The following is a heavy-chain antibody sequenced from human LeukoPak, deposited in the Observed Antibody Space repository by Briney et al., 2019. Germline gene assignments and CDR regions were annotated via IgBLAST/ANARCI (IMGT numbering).Heavy chain of an antibody. CDR1: GFTFSSYG. CDR3: AKDITMVLNPYYYGMDV. J-gene: IGHJ6*02. CDR2: ISYDGSNK. D-gene: IGHD3-10*01. Sequence: GRSLRLSCAASGFTFSSYGMHWVRQAPGKGLEWVAVISYDGSNKYYADSVKGRFTISRDNSKNTLYLQMNSLRAEDTAVYYCAKDITMVLNPYYYGMDVWGQGTTVTVSS. V-gene: IGHV3-30*18.